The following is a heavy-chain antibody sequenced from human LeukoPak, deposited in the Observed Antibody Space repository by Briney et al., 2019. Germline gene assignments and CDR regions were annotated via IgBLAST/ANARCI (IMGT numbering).Heavy chain of an antibody. CDR1: GFTFSSYS. Sequence: GGSLRLSCAASGFTFSSYSMNWVRQAPGKGLEWVSYISSSSSTIYYADSVKGRFTISRDNAKNSLYLQMNSLRAEDTAVYYCASEVFSYYYDSSAYFGYWGQGTLVTVSS. CDR3: ASEVFSYYYDSSAYFGY. V-gene: IGHV3-48*01. D-gene: IGHD3-22*01. J-gene: IGHJ4*02. CDR2: ISSSSSTI.